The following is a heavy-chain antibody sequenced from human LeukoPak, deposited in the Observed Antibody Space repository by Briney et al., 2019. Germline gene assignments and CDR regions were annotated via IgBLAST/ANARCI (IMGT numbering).Heavy chain of an antibody. CDR1: GGSISSYY. D-gene: IGHD2-2*01. CDR3: ARASCSSTSCYGNDY. CDR2: IYSRGST. V-gene: IGHV4-4*07. Sequence: SETLSLTCTVSGGSISSYYWSWIRQPAGKGLEWIARIYSRGSTNYSPSLKSRVTMSLDTSKNQFSLKLSSVTAAVTGVYYCARASCSSTSCYGNDYWGQGTLVTVSS. J-gene: IGHJ4*02.